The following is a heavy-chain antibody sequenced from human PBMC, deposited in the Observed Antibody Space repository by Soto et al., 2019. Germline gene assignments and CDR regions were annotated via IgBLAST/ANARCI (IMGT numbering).Heavy chain of an antibody. CDR2: IIPIFGTA. D-gene: IGHD3-10*01. CDR3: ARVLLPLGLDSYYGSGPRDYYGMDV. Sequence: GASVKVSCKASGGTFSSYAISWVRQAPGQGLEWMGGIIPIFGTANYAQKFQGRVTITADESTSTAYMELSSLRSEDTAVYYCARVLLPLGLDSYYGSGPRDYYGMDVWGQGTTVTVSS. J-gene: IGHJ6*02. V-gene: IGHV1-69*13. CDR1: GGTFSSYA.